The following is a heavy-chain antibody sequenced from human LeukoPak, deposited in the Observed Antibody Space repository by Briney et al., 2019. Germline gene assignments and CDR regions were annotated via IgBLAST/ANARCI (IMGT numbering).Heavy chain of an antibody. V-gene: IGHV1-2*02. CDR1: GYTFTGYY. D-gene: IGHD4-23*01. J-gene: IGHJ4*02. Sequence: ASVKVSCKASGYTFTGYYMHWVRQAPGQGLEWMGWINPNSGGTNYAQKFQGRVTMTRDTSISTAYMELSRLRSDDTAVYYCARLTDYGGNSSDYWGQGTLVTVSS. CDR3: ARLTDYGGNSSDY. CDR2: INPNSGGT.